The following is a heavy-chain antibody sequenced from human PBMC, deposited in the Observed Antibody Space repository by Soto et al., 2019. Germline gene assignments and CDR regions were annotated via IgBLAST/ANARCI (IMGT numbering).Heavy chain of an antibody. D-gene: IGHD2-15*01. Sequence: VQLVESGGGLVKPGGSLRLSCAASGFTFSSYSMNWVRQAPGRGLEWVSSISSTSSYIYYADSVKGRFIISRDNAKNSLYLQMSSLRAEDTAVYYCARLHPSDTVVVVAAWFDAFDIWGQGTMVTVSS. CDR3: ARLHPSDTVVVVAAWFDAFDI. CDR1: GFTFSSYS. J-gene: IGHJ3*02. CDR2: ISSTSSYI. V-gene: IGHV3-21*01.